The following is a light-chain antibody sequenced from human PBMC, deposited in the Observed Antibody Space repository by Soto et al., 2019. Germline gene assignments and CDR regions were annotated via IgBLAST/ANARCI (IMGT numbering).Light chain of an antibody. CDR1: QSISTY. V-gene: IGKV1-39*01. Sequence: DIQMTQSPSSLSASVGDRVTITCRASQSISTYLNWYHQKPGKAPKLLIYAASSLQSGVPSRFSGSGSGTDFTLTISSLQPEDFATYYCQQSYSTTYTLGQGTKLEIK. CDR3: QQSYSTTYT. CDR2: AAS. J-gene: IGKJ2*01.